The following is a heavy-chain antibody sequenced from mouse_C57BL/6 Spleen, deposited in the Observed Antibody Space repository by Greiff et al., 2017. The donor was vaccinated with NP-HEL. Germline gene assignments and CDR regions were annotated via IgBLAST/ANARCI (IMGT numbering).Heavy chain of an antibody. V-gene: IGHV1-22*01. CDR1: GYTFTDYN. CDR3: ARNWVINYYGSSYVDY. CDR2: INPNNGGT. Sequence: EVQLQQSGPELVKPGASVKMSCKASGYTFTDYNMHWVKQSHGKSLEWIGYINPNNGGTSYNQKFKGKATLTVNKSSSTAYMELRSLTSEDSAVYYCARNWVINYYGSSYVDYWGQGTTLTVSS. D-gene: IGHD1-1*01. J-gene: IGHJ2*01.